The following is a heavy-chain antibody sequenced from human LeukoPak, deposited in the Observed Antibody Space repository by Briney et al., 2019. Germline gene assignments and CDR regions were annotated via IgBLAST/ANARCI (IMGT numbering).Heavy chain of an antibody. V-gene: IGHV4-39*01. Sequence: SETLSLTCAVSGDSISSNYWWTWVRQPPGKGLEWIGSIYYSGSTYYNPSLKSRVTISVDTSKNQFSLKLSSVTAADTAVYYCARQSSSWYVAYYYYYMDVWGKGTTVTISS. CDR1: GDSISSNYW. J-gene: IGHJ6*03. D-gene: IGHD6-13*01. CDR3: ARQSSSWYVAYYYYYMDV. CDR2: IYYSGST.